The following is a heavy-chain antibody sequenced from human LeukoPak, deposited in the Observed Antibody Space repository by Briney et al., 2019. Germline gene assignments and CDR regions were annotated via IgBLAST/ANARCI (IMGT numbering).Heavy chain of an antibody. D-gene: IGHD5-12*01. CDR3: ARVGYSGWNLEY. CDR1: GFTFRSYW. Sequence: GGSLRLSCAASGFTFRSYWMSWVRQAPGKGLEGVANINQGGSVKYYVDSVKGRFTISRDAAKNSLYVQTNSLRDEDTAVYYCARVGYSGWNLEYWGQGTLVTVSS. CDR2: INQGGSVK. V-gene: IGHV3-7*01. J-gene: IGHJ4*02.